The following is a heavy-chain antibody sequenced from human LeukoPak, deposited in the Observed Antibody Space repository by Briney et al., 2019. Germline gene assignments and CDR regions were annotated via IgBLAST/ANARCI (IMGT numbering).Heavy chain of an antibody. D-gene: IGHD6-13*01. Sequence: SETLSLTCTVSGGSISSYYWSWIRQPPGKGLEWIGYIYYSGSTNYNPSLKSRVTISVDTSKNQFSLKLSSVTAADTAVYYCARGVMSAAGLPSFFDYWGQGTLVTVSS. J-gene: IGHJ4*02. CDR2: IYYSGST. CDR1: GGSISSYY. CDR3: ARGVMSAAGLPSFFDY. V-gene: IGHV4-59*01.